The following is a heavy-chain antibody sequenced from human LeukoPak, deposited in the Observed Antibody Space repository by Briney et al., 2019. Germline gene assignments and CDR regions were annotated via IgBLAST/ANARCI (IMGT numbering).Heavy chain of an antibody. CDR3: AKGGNYYDSSGYFNWFDP. J-gene: IGHJ5*02. Sequence: SGGSLRLSCVVSGITLSNYGMSWVRQARGKGLEWVAGNSDRGGRTNYADSVKGRFTISRDNSKNTLYLQMNSLRAEDTAVYYWAKGGNYYDSSGYFNWFDPWGQGTLVTVSS. V-gene: IGHV3-23*01. CDR1: GITLSNYG. D-gene: IGHD3-22*01. CDR2: NSDRGGRT.